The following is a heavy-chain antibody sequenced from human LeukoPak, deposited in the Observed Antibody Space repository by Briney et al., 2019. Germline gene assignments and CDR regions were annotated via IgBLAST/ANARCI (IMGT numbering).Heavy chain of an antibody. CDR2: INPSGGST. J-gene: IGHJ4*02. V-gene: IGHV1-46*01. Sequence: GASVKVSCKASGYTFTSYYMHWVRQAPGQGLEWMGIINPSGGSTSYAQKFQGRVTMTRDTSTSTVYMELSSLRSEDTAVYYCARDTLSEGQLWMFDYWGQGTLVTVSS. D-gene: IGHD5-18*01. CDR1: GYTFTSYY. CDR3: ARDTLSEGQLWMFDY.